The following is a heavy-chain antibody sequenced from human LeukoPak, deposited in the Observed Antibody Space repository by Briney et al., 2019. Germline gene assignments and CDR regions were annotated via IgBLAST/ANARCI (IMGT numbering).Heavy chain of an antibody. CDR2: IYPGDSDS. CDR3: ARRVYVSGTYESAFDI. V-gene: IGHV5-51*01. CDR1: GYSFTNYW. D-gene: IGHD3-10*01. J-gene: IGHJ3*02. Sequence: GESLKISCQGSGYSFTNYWIGWVRQMPGKGLELMGIIYPGDSDSRYSPSFQGQVTISADKSISTAYLQWNSLKASDTAMYYCARRVYVSGTYESAFDIWGQGTMVTVSS.